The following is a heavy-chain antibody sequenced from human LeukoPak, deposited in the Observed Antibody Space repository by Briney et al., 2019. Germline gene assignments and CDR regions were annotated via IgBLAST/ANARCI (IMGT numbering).Heavy chain of an antibody. Sequence: SETLSLTCTVSGGSISSYYWSWLRQPPGKGLEWIGYIYYSGSTNYNPSLKSRVTISVDTSKNQFSLKLSSVTAADTAVYYCARADTAMVNLNYFDYWGQGTLVTVSS. V-gene: IGHV4-59*01. CDR2: IYYSGST. J-gene: IGHJ4*02. CDR3: ARADTAMVNLNYFDY. D-gene: IGHD5-18*01. CDR1: GGSISSYY.